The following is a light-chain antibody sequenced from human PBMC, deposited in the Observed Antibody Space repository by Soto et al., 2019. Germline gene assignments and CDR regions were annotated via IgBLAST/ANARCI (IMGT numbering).Light chain of an antibody. CDR2: GAS. CDR3: QQYGSSPFP. J-gene: IGKJ3*01. CDR1: QSVSDRY. Sequence: EIVLTQSPGTLSLSPGERATLSCRASQSVSDRYLAWYQQKPGQAPRLLIYGASSRATGIPDRFGGSGSGTDFTLTISRLMPEDLAVYYCQQYGSSPFPFGPGTKVDIK. V-gene: IGKV3-20*01.